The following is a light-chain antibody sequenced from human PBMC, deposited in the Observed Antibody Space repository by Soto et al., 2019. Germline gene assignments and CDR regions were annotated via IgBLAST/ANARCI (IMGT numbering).Light chain of an antibody. J-gene: IGKJ1*01. CDR2: VAS. V-gene: IGKV1-27*01. CDR1: QGISNY. CDR3: QQYNSAPSP. Sequence: DIQMTQSPSSLSASVGDRVTITCRASQGISNYLAWYQQQPGKVPKLLIYVASTLQSGVPSRFSGSGSGTDFTLTISRLQPEDVSTYYCQQYNSAPSPFGQGTKVDIK.